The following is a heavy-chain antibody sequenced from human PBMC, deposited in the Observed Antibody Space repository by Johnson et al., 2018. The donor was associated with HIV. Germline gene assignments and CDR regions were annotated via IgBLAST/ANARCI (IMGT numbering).Heavy chain of an antibody. CDR3: ARDTGAPGWDTFDI. Sequence: QVQLVESGGDLVQPGGSLRLSCAAFGFTFSDYYMSWIRQAPGKGLEWISYISSSGGTTHNADSVKGRFTISRDNAKNFLYLQMNSLRAEDTALYYCARDTGAPGWDTFDIWGQGTMVTVSS. CDR2: ISSSGGTT. D-gene: IGHD7-27*01. V-gene: IGHV3-11*01. CDR1: GFTFSDYY. J-gene: IGHJ3*02.